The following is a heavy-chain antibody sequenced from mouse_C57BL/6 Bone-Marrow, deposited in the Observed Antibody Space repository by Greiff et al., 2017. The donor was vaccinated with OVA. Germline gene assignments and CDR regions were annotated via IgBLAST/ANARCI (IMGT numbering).Heavy chain of an antibody. D-gene: IGHD3-1*01. CDR3: TGRANFDY. CDR2: IRLKSDNYAT. J-gene: IGHJ2*01. CDR1: GFTFSNYW. V-gene: IGHV6-3*01. Sequence: EVQGVESGGGLVQPGGSMKLSCVASGFTFSNYWMNWVRQSPEKGLEWVAQIRLKSDNYATHYAESVKGRFTISRDDSKSSVYLQMNNLRAEDTGIYYCTGRANFDYWGQGTTLTVSS.